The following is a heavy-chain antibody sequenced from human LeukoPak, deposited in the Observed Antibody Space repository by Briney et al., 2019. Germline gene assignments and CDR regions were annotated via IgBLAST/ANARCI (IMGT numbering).Heavy chain of an antibody. J-gene: IGHJ6*03. CDR2: IYVDGKT. Sequence: GGSLRLSCVVSAFSISNNYMSWVRQAPGTGLQWVSMIYVDGKTKYADPVKGRFTIARDSSKNTMYLHMTSLREEDTGVYHCVRDRNEYSPGYLHYYYMDVWDKGTTVTVSS. CDR3: VRDRNEYSPGYLHYYYMDV. V-gene: IGHV3-66*01. D-gene: IGHD4-11*01. CDR1: AFSISNNY.